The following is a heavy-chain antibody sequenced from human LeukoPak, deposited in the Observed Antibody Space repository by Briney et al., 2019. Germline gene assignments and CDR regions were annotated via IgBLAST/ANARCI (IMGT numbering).Heavy chain of an antibody. V-gene: IGHV3-23*01. Sequence: GGSLRLSCAASGFTFSSYAMSWVRQAPGKGLEWVSAISGSGGSTYYADSVEGRFTISRDNSKNTLYLQMNSLRAEDTAVYYCAKDKVTTSSGSPFDYWGQGTLVTVSS. CDR2: ISGSGGST. J-gene: IGHJ4*02. D-gene: IGHD6-19*01. CDR3: AKDKVTTSSGSPFDY. CDR1: GFTFSSYA.